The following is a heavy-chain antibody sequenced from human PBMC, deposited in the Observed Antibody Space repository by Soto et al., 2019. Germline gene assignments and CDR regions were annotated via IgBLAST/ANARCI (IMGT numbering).Heavy chain of an antibody. CDR2: IYYSGST. J-gene: IGHJ5*02. CDR3: ARYRSWYNWFDP. Sequence: EALSRTCTDSGGSSSSYNLSWIRQPPGKGLEWIGYIYYSGSTNYNPSLKSRVTISVDTSKNQFSLKLSSVTAADTAVYYCARYRSWYNWFDPWGQGTLVTV. D-gene: IGHD6-6*01. CDR1: GGSSSSYN. V-gene: IGHV4-59*01.